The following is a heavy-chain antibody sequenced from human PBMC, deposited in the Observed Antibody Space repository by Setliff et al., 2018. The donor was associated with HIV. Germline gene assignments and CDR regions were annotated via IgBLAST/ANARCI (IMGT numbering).Heavy chain of an antibody. D-gene: IGHD3-22*01. J-gene: IGHJ3*02. V-gene: IGHV4-39*01. CDR3: ARVPLGYYDSSGPRDAFDI. CDR2: IYYSGST. Sequence: SETLSLTCTVSGGSISSSSYYWGWIRQPPGKGLEWIGTIYYSGSTYYNPSLKSRVTISVDTSKNQFSLKMSSVTAADTAVYYCARVPLGYYDSSGPRDAFDIWGQGTMVTVSS. CDR1: GGSISSSSYY.